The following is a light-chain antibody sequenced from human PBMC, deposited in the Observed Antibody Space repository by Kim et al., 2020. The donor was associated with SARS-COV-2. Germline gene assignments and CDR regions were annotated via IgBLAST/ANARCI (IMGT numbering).Light chain of an antibody. Sequence: SYELTQPPSVSVSPGQTASITCSGDKLGDKYACWYQQKPGQSPVLVIYQDNKRPSGIPERFSGSNSANTATLTISGTQAMDEADYYCQAWDSTTAPVVFGGGTQLTVL. J-gene: IGLJ2*01. V-gene: IGLV3-1*01. CDR2: QDN. CDR3: QAWDSTTAPVV. CDR1: KLGDKY.